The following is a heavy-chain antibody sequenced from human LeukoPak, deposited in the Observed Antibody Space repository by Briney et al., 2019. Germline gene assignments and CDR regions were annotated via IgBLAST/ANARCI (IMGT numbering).Heavy chain of an antibody. Sequence: SETLSLTCTVSGGSISSYYWSWIRQPPGKGLEWIGYIYYSGSTNYNPSLKSRVTISVDTSKNQFSLKLSSVTAADTAVYYCASLTSLGLIDYWGQGTQVTVSS. J-gene: IGHJ4*02. CDR2: IYYSGST. V-gene: IGHV4-59*01. D-gene: IGHD3-22*01. CDR1: GGSISSYY. CDR3: ASLTSLGLIDY.